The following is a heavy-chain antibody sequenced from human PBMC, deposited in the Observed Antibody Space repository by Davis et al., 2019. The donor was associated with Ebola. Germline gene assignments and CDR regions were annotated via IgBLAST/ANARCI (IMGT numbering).Heavy chain of an antibody. J-gene: IGHJ4*02. V-gene: IGHV4-31*03. Sequence: LRLSCTVSGGSISGGDYYWSWIRQHPGKGLEWIGYIYYRGSTFYNPSLKSRLSISVDTSKNQFSLKLSSVTAADTAVYYCARGGADFEDYFDYWGQGTLVTVSS. D-gene: IGHD2-21*02. CDR3: ARGGADFEDYFDY. CDR2: IYYRGST. CDR1: GGSISGGDYY.